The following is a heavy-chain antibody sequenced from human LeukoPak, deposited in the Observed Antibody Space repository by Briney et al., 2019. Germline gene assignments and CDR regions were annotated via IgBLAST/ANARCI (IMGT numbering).Heavy chain of an antibody. J-gene: IGHJ5*02. D-gene: IGHD6-25*01. CDR3: ARESGSMRWFDP. Sequence: SETLSLTCTVSGGPISGYYWSWIRQPAGKGLEWIGRMSTSGHSNYIPSLVSRVTMSVDMSKNQFSLNLSSVTAADTAVYYCARESGSMRWFDPWGQGTLVTVSS. V-gene: IGHV4-4*07. CDR1: GGPISGYY. CDR2: MSTSGHS.